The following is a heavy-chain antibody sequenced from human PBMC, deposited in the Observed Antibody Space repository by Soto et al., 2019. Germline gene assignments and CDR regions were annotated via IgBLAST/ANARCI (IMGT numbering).Heavy chain of an antibody. CDR2: ISVSGGNA. Sequence: GGSLRLSCVDSGFTFSNYAMSWVRQSPGKGLEWVSGISVSGGNADYADSVKGRFTISRDNSKNTLYLQMNSLRVEDTAVYYCAKDCPWSANNWFDPWGQGTLVTVSS. V-gene: IGHV3-23*01. CDR1: GFTFSNYA. J-gene: IGHJ5*02. D-gene: IGHD2-15*01. CDR3: AKDCPWSANNWFDP.